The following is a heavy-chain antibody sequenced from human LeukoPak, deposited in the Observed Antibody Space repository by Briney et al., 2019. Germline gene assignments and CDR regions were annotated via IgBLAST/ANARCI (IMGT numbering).Heavy chain of an antibody. CDR3: ARGRVVIPEGPDY. CDR2: IWYDGSDK. CDR1: GFTFSSYA. D-gene: IGHD3-10*01. J-gene: IGHJ4*02. Sequence: GGSLRLSCAASGFTFSSYAMHWVRQAPGKGLEWVAFIWYDGSDKNYADSVKGRFTISRDNSKNTLYLQMNSLRAEDTAVYYCARGRVVIPEGPDYWGQGTLVTVSS. V-gene: IGHV3-33*01.